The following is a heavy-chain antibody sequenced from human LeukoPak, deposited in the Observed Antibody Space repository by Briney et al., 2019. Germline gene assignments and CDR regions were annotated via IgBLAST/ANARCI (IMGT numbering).Heavy chain of an antibody. J-gene: IGHJ5*02. Sequence: PSETLSLTCTVSGGSISSSSYYWGWIRQPPGKGLEWIGSIYYSGGTYYNPSLKSRVTISVDTSKNQFSLKLSSVTAADTAVYYCASGHRDYSGDWFDPWGQGTLVTVSS. CDR3: ASGHRDYSGDWFDP. D-gene: IGHD4-11*01. CDR1: GGSISSSSYY. CDR2: IYYSGGT. V-gene: IGHV4-39*01.